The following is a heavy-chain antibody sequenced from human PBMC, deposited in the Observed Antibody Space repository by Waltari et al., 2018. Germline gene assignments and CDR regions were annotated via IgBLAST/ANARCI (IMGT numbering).Heavy chain of an antibody. CDR3: AKVVPAAMSVDY. CDR1: GFTFSSYA. J-gene: IGHJ4*02. CDR2: ISGSGGRT. Sequence: EVQLLESGGGLVQPGGSLRLSCAASGFTFSSYAMSWVRQAPGKGREWVSAISGSGGRTYYADSVKGRFTISRDNSKNTLYLQMNSLRAEDTAVYYCAKVVPAAMSVDYWGQGTLVTVSS. D-gene: IGHD2-2*01. V-gene: IGHV3-23*01.